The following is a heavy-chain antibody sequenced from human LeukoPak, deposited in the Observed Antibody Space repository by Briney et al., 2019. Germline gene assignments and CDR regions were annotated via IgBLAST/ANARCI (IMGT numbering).Heavy chain of an antibody. CDR1: GDSISSRSYY. Sequence: SETLSLTCSVSGDSISSRSYYWGWIRQPPGKGLGWIGSIYYSGITYYNPSLKSRVTISVDMSKNQFSLKLISVTAADTAVYYCARLSGPSYYDILTGPWFDYWGQGTLVTVSS. CDR3: ARLSGPSYYDILTGPWFDY. J-gene: IGHJ4*02. CDR2: IYYSGIT. D-gene: IGHD3-9*01. V-gene: IGHV4-39*01.